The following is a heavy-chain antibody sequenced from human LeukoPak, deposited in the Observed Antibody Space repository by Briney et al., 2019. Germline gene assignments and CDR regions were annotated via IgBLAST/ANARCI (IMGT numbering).Heavy chain of an antibody. CDR2: ISSSSSYI. CDR3: ARDLSRPAFDY. V-gene: IGHV3-21*01. D-gene: IGHD2-2*01. Sequence: GGSLRLSCAASGFTFSSYSMTWVRQAPGKGLEWVSSISSSSSYIYYADSVKGRFTISRDNAKNSLYLQMNSLRAEDTAVYYCARDLSRPAFDYWGQGTLVTVSS. J-gene: IGHJ4*02. CDR1: GFTFSSYS.